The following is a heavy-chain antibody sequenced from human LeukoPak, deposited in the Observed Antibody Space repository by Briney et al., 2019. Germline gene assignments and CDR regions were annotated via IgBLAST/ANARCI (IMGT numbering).Heavy chain of an antibody. CDR3: ARGSEWELHYYYYYGMDV. CDR2: IYHSGST. J-gene: IGHJ6*02. V-gene: IGHV4-30-2*01. Sequence: SETLSLTCAVSGGSISSGGYSWSWIRQPPGKGLEWIGYIYHSGSTYYNPSLKSRVTISVDRSKNQFSLKLSSVTAADTAVYYCARGSEWELHYYYYYGMDVWGQGTTVTISS. D-gene: IGHD1-26*01. CDR1: GGSISSGGYS.